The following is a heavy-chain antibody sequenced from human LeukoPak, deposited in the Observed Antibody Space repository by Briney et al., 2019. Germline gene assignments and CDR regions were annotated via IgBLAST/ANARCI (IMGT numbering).Heavy chain of an antibody. V-gene: IGHV4-59*01. CDR3: ARSRSGLWWSMGA. CDR1: GGSISSYY. J-gene: IGHJ4*02. Sequence: SETLSLTCTVSGGSISSYYWSWIRQPPGKGLEWIGYIYYSGSTNYNPSLKSRVTISVDTSENQFSLKLSSVTAADTAVYYCARSRSGLWWSMGAWGQGTLVTVSS. D-gene: IGHD2-21*01. CDR2: IYYSGST.